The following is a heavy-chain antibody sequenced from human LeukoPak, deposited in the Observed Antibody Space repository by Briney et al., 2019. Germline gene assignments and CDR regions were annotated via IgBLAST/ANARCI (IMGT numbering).Heavy chain of an antibody. J-gene: IGHJ5*02. CDR2: ISSSSSTI. V-gene: IGHV3-48*01. Sequence: GGSLRLSCAASGFTFSSHSMNWVRQAPGKGLEWVSYISSSSSTIYYADSVKGRFTISRDNAKNSLYLQMNSLRAEDTAVYYCARSVPGSFNWFDPWGQGTLVTVSS. CDR3: ARSVPGSFNWFDP. CDR1: GFTFSSHS. D-gene: IGHD1-26*01.